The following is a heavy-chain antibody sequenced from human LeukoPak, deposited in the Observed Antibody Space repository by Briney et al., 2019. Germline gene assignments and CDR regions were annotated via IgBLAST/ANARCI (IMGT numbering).Heavy chain of an antibody. CDR2: ISAYNGNT. D-gene: IGHD3-9*01. V-gene: IGHV1-18*01. CDR1: GYTFTSYA. CDR3: ARDLGDILTGLDAFDF. J-gene: IGHJ3*01. Sequence: ASVKVSCKASGYTFTSYAINWVRQAPGQGLEWMGWISAYNGNTNYAQKFQGRVTMTTDTSTTTAYMELRSLRSDDTAVYYCARDLGDILTGLDAFDFWGQGTMVTVSS.